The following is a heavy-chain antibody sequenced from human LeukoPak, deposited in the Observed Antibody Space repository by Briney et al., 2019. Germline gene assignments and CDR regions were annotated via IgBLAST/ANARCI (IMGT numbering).Heavy chain of an antibody. J-gene: IGHJ5*02. CDR1: GFTFSSYR. Sequence: GGSLRLSCAASGFTFSSYRMSWARHAPGKGLEWVSGLSCSGGSTYYAHSVKGRLTISRDNPKNTLDLQMNSLRAEDTAVYYCAKEDIGWFDQWGQGRPVTASS. D-gene: IGHD5-12*01. CDR3: AKEDIGWFDQ. V-gene: IGHV3-23*01. CDR2: LSCSGGST.